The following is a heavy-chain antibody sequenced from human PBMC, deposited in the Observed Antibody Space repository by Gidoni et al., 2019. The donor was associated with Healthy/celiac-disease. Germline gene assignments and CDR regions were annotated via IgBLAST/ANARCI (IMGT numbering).Heavy chain of an antibody. V-gene: IGHV3-30*04. D-gene: IGHD6-13*01. CDR1: GFTFSSYA. J-gene: IGHJ5*02. CDR3: ARGPLFLDAFLYSSRGGWFDP. Sequence: QVQLVESGGGVVQPGRSLRLSCAASGFTFSSYAMHWARQAPGKGLEWVAVISYDGSNKYYADSVKGRFTISRDNSKNTLYLQMNSLRAEDTAVYYCARGPLFLDAFLYSSRGGWFDPWGQGTLVTVSS. CDR2: ISYDGSNK.